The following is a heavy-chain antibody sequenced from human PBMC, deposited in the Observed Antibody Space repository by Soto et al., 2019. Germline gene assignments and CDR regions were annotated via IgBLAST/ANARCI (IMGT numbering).Heavy chain of an antibody. J-gene: IGHJ5*02. V-gene: IGHV4-34*01. CDR3: ARGRGRLSQTFYYDSSAYQGWFDP. D-gene: IGHD3-22*01. Sequence: SETLSLTCAVYGGSFSGHYWSWIRQPPGKGLEWIGEMNHSGSTNYNPSLKSRVTISEDTSKNQFSLKLGSVTAADTAVYYCARGRGRLSQTFYYDSSAYQGWFDPWGQGTLVTVSS. CDR2: MNHSGST. CDR1: GGSFSGHY.